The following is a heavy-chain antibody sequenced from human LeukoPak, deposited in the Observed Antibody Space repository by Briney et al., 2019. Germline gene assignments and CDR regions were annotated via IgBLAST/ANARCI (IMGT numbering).Heavy chain of an antibody. Sequence: SQPLSLTCAISGDSVSSNSAAWIWIRQSPSRGLEWLGRTYYRSKWYNDYAVSVKSRLTISPDTSKNQFSLQLNSVTPEDTAVYYCARGGAGGRAFDIWGQGTMVTVSS. CDR3: ARGGAGGRAFDI. CDR1: GDSVSSNSAA. J-gene: IGHJ3*02. V-gene: IGHV6-1*01. CDR2: TYYRSKWYN. D-gene: IGHD2-15*01.